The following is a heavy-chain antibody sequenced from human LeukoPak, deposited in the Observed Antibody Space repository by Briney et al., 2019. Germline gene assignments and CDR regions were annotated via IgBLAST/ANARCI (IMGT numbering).Heavy chain of an antibody. CDR3: ARVSTRGNWLGYYGMDV. CDR2: IYYSGST. CDR1: GGSISSGGYY. D-gene: IGHD4-23*01. V-gene: IGHV4-31*03. J-gene: IGHJ6*02. Sequence: SETLSLTCTVSGGSISSGGYYWSWIRQHPGKGLEWIGYIYYSGSTYYNPPLKSRVTISVDTSKNQFSLKLSSVTAADTAVYYCARVSTRGNWLGYYGMDVWGQGTTVTVSS.